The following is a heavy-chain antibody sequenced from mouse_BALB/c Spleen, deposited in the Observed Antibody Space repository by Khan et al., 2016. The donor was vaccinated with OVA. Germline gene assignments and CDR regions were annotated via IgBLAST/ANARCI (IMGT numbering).Heavy chain of an antibody. CDR3: AIYHGYFDG. J-gene: IGHJ1*01. CDR1: GYSFTGYY. Sequence: VQLKQSGPDLVKPGASVKISCKASGYSFTGYYIHWVKQSHGKSLEWIVRVIPNNGGTSYNQKFKGKAILTVDKSSNTAYMELRSLTSEDSAVYLCAIYHGYFDGWGEGTTVTVSS. V-gene: IGHV1-26*01. D-gene: IGHD1-1*01. CDR2: VIPNNGGT.